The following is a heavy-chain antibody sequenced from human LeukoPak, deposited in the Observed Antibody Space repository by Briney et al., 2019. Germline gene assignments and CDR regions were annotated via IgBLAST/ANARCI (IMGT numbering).Heavy chain of an antibody. CDR3: ARSGDGYNYNYY. Sequence: SETLSLTCTVSGGSLSSYYWSWIRQPAGKGLEWIGRIYTSGSTNYNPSLKSRVTISVDTSKNQFSLKLSSVTAADTAVYYCARSGDGYNYNYYWGQGTLVTVSS. V-gene: IGHV4-4*07. D-gene: IGHD5-24*01. CDR1: GGSLSSYY. J-gene: IGHJ4*02. CDR2: IYTSGST.